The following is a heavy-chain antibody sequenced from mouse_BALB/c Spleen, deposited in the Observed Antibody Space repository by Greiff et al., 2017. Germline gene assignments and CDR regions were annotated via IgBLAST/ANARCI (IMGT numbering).Heavy chain of an antibody. CDR1: GYAFSSYW. CDR2: IYPGDGDT. D-gene: IGHD1-1*01. V-gene: IGHV1-80*01. Sequence: VKLLESGAELVRPGSSVKISCKASGYAFSSYWMNWVKQRPGQGLEWIGQIYPGDGDTNYNGKFKGKATLTADKSSSTAYMQLSSLTSEDSAVYFCARFVITTVVATDYWGQGTTLTVSS. CDR3: ARFVITTVVATDY. J-gene: IGHJ2*01.